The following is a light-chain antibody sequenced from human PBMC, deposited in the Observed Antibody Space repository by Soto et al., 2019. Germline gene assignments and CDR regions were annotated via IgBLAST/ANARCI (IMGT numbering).Light chain of an antibody. J-gene: IGKJ4*01. CDR1: QSVSSN. CDR3: LQHYSYPLT. Sequence: EIVMTQSPATLSVSPGERATLSCRASQSVSSNLAWYQQKPGQAPRLLIYGASTRATGIPARFSGSGSGTEFTLTISSLQSEDFAVYYCLQHYSYPLTFGGGTRVEIK. CDR2: GAS. V-gene: IGKV3-15*01.